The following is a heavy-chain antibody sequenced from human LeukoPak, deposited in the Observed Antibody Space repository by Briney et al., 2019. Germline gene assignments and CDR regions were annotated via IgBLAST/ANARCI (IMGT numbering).Heavy chain of an antibody. V-gene: IGHV4-39*02. CDR3: ARGLLDPITMVRGVPLYYFDY. Sequence: SETLSLTCIVSGGSISSTTYYWAWIRQPPGKGLEWIGSVYKTGSTNYSPSLKSRLFISVDTSNNHFSLKLSSVTAADTAVYYCARGLLDPITMVRGVPLYYFDYWGQGTLVTVSS. D-gene: IGHD3-10*01. CDR2: VYKTGST. CDR1: GGSISSTTYY. J-gene: IGHJ4*02.